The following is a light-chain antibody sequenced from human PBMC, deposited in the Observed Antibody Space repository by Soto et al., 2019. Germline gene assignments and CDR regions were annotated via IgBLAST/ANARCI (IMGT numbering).Light chain of an antibody. V-gene: IGKV3-20*01. CDR3: QQYGSAPWT. Sequence: EIVLTQSPGTLSLSPGERATISCRASLSVSSNYLAWYQQKPGQAPRLLIYAASNRASGIPDRFGGSGSGTDFTLTVSRLESEDFAVYYCQQYGSAPWTFGQGTKVEI. CDR1: LSVSSNY. J-gene: IGKJ1*01. CDR2: AAS.